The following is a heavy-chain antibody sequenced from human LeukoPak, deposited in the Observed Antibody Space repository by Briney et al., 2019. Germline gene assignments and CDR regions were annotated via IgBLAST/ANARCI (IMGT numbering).Heavy chain of an antibody. J-gene: IGHJ6*03. V-gene: IGHV3-74*01. Sequence: GRSLRLSCAASGFTFSSYWMHWVRQAPGKGLVWVSRIDTDGSSTNYADSVKGRFTISRDNAKNTLYLQMNSLRAEDTAVYYCARGLDYYYMDVWGKGTTVTVSS. CDR3: ARGLDYYYMDV. D-gene: IGHD3-16*01. CDR1: GFTFSSYW. CDR2: IDTDGSST.